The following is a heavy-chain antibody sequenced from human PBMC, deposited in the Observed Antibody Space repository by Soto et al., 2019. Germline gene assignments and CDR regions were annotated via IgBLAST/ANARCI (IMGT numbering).Heavy chain of an antibody. Sequence: GASVKVSCKASGYSFTIYAMHWVRQAPGQRLEWMGWINAGNGNTKYSQKFQGRVTITRDTSASTAYMELSSLRSEDTAVYYCASTRRDVYNNYYAYYDMDVWGQGTTVTVSS. J-gene: IGHJ6*02. CDR3: ASTRRDVYNNYYAYYDMDV. CDR1: GYSFTIYA. V-gene: IGHV1-3*01. CDR2: INAGNGNT. D-gene: IGHD1-1*01.